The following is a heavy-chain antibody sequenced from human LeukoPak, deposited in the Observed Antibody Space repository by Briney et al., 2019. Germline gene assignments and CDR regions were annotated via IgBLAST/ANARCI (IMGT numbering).Heavy chain of an antibody. Sequence: ASVKVSCKASGYTFTSYDINWVRQATGQGLEWMGWMNPNSGNTGYAQKFQGRVTMTRTTSISTAYMELSSLRSEDTAVYYCARGFPYCSSTSCPPFGGMDVWGQGTTVTVSS. CDR1: GYTFTSYD. J-gene: IGHJ6*02. CDR2: MNPNSGNT. V-gene: IGHV1-8*01. D-gene: IGHD2-2*01. CDR3: ARGFPYCSSTSCPPFGGMDV.